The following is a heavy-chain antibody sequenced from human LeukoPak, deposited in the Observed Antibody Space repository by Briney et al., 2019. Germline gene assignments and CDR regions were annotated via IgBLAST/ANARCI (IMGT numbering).Heavy chain of an antibody. V-gene: IGHV1-24*01. CDR3: ATWPLWSGYIFDY. CDR2: FDPKDGET. D-gene: IGHD3-3*01. Sequence: ASVRVSCKVSGYTLTELSMHWVRQAPGKGLEWMGGFDPKDGETIYAQKFQGRVTMTEDTSTDTAYMELSSLRSEDTAVYYCATWPLWSGYIFDYWGQGTLVTVSS. J-gene: IGHJ4*02. CDR1: GYTLTELS.